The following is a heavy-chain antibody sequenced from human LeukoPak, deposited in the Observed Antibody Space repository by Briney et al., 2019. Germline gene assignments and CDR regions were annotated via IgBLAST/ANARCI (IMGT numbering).Heavy chain of an antibody. D-gene: IGHD4-17*01. J-gene: IGHJ4*02. V-gene: IGHV3-15*07. CDR3: TVYYGDYDEYFDY. CDR1: GFTFSNAW. Sequence: KAGGSLRLSCAASGFTFSNAWMNWVRQAPGKGLEWVGRIKSKTDGGTTDYAAPVKGRFTISRDDSKNTLYLQMNSLKTEDTAVYYCTVYYGDYDEYFDYWGQGTLVTVSS. CDR2: IKSKTDGGTT.